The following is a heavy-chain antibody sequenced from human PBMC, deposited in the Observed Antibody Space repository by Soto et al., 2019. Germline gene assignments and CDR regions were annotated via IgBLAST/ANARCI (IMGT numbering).Heavy chain of an antibody. V-gene: IGHV1-3*01. D-gene: IGHD2-8*02. Sequence: GASVKVCCEASGYTFTSYAMHWVRQAPGQRLEWMGWINAGNGNTKYSQKFQGRVTITRDTSASTAYMELSSLRSEDTAVYYCARAVAYDWFDPWGQGTLVTVSS. CDR1: GYTFTSYA. CDR3: ARAVAYDWFDP. CDR2: INAGNGNT. J-gene: IGHJ5*02.